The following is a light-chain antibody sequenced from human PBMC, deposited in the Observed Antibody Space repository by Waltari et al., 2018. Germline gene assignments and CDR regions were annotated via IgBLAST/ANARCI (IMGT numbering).Light chain of an antibody. CDR2: DVS. CDR1: SSDVGGYNY. V-gene: IGLV2-11*01. CDR3: CSYAGSYTFV. Sequence: QSALTQPRSVSGSPGQSVTISCPGTSSDVGGYNYVSWYQQHPGKAPKFMIYDVSKRPSGVPDRFSGSKSGNTASLTISGLQAEDEAHYYCCSYAGSYTFVFGGGTKLTVL. J-gene: IGLJ3*02.